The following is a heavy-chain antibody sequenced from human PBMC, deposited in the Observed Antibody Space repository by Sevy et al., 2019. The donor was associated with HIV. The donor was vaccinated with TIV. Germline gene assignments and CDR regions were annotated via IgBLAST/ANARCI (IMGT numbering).Heavy chain of an antibody. Sequence: GGSLRLSCTASGFTFDDYTMDWVRQAPGKGLEWVSSITWDGGSPYYADSVKGRFTISRDNSKNSLYLQMNSLRPEDTALYYCAKDIAGEGSSSYYFDYWGQGTLVTVSS. V-gene: IGHV3-43D*03. J-gene: IGHJ4*02. CDR3: AKDIAGEGSSSYYFDY. CDR1: GFTFDDYT. D-gene: IGHD7-27*01. CDR2: ITWDGGSP.